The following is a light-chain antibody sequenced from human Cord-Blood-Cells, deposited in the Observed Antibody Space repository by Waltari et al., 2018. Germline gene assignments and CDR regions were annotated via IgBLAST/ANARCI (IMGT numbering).Light chain of an antibody. CDR1: QSVLYSSNNKNY. J-gene: IGKJ1*01. CDR2: VAS. CDR3: QQYYGTPQWT. Sequence: DIVMTQSPDSLAVSLGERATINCKSSQSVLYSSNNKNYLAWYQQKPGQPPKLLIYVASTRESGVPDRFSGSWSGTDFTLTISSLQAEDVAVYYCQQYYGTPQWTVGQGTKVEIK. V-gene: IGKV4-1*01.